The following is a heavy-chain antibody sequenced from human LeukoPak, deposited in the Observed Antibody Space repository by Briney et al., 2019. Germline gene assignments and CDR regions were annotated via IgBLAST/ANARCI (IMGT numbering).Heavy chain of an antibody. Sequence: SETLSLTCTVSGGSISRYYWSWIRQPPGKGLEWNGYIYYSASTNYNPSLKSRVTISVDTSKNQFSLKLSSVTAADTAVYYCARVGVQLWFTEGGWFDPWGQGTLVTVSS. V-gene: IGHV4-59*01. J-gene: IGHJ5*02. D-gene: IGHD5-18*01. CDR1: GGSISRYY. CDR3: ARVGVQLWFTEGGWFDP. CDR2: IYYSAST.